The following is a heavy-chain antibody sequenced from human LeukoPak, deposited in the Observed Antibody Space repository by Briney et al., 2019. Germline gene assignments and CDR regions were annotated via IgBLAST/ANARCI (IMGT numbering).Heavy chain of an antibody. CDR3: VSYYHGSGSYYNDAFDV. V-gene: IGHV1-2*02. CDR1: GYTFTGYY. Sequence: ASVKVYCKASGYTFTGYYLHWVRQAQGQGLEWMGWINPNSGGTVYAQKFKGRVTMTRDMSISTAYMELSGLRPDDTAIYYCVSYYHGSGSYYNDAFDVWGQGTMVTVSS. J-gene: IGHJ3*01. D-gene: IGHD3-10*01. CDR2: INPNSGGT.